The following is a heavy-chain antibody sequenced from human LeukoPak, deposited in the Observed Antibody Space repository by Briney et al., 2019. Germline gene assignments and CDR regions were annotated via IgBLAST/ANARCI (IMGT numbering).Heavy chain of an antibody. CDR2: IKPDGSEK. D-gene: IGHD6-19*01. V-gene: IGHV3-7*04. Sequence: GGSLRLSCAASGFTFSSCWMRNTRYPQMKRLEWVANIKPDGSEKFYVDSVKGRFTISRDNAENSLYLDMSSLRAEDTAVYYCARNAGWVSDYWGQGTLVTVSS. CDR1: GFTFSSCW. J-gene: IGHJ4*02. CDR3: ARNAGWVSDY.